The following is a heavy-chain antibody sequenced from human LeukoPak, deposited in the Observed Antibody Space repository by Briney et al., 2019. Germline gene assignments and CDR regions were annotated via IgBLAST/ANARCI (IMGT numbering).Heavy chain of an antibody. CDR2: ISAYNGIT. J-gene: IGHJ4*02. CDR1: GYIFTSYG. D-gene: IGHD3-10*01. CDR3: ARAGIGDLRFGEFLFSSYFDY. Sequence: ASVKVSCKASGYIFTSYGISWVRQAPGRGLEWMGWISAYNGITNYAQKLQGRVTMTTDTSTSTAYMELRSLRSDDTAVYYCARAGIGDLRFGEFLFSSYFDYWGQGTLVTVSS. V-gene: IGHV1-18*01.